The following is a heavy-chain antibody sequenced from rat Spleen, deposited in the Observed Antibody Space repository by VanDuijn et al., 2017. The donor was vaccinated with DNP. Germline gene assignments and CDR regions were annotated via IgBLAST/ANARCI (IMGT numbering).Heavy chain of an antibody. Sequence: EVQLLESGGGLVQPGRSLKLSCAASGFTFSDYNMAWVHQAPKKGLEWVATIIYDGSRTYYRDSVKGRFTISRDIPKSTLYLQIDSLRSEDTATYYCATRAPGNYYYGGYFEYWGQGVMVTVSS. CDR2: IIYDGSRT. D-gene: IGHD1-12*02. CDR3: ATRAPGNYYYGGYFEY. J-gene: IGHJ2*01. V-gene: IGHV5S10*01. CDR1: GFTFSDYN.